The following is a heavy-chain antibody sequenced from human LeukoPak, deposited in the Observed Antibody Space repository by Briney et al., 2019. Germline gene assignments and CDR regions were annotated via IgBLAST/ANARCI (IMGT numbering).Heavy chain of an antibody. D-gene: IGHD3-16*01. V-gene: IGHV4-39*01. J-gene: IGHJ4*02. Sequence: SETLSLTCTVSGGSINYGGWIRQPPGKGLEWIGSLYYSGTTHYNPSLKSRVTISVDTSKNQFSLKLSSVTAADTAVYYCARAATYDYVWDWGQGTLVTVSS. CDR3: ARAATYDYVWD. CDR1: GGSINY. CDR2: LYYSGTT.